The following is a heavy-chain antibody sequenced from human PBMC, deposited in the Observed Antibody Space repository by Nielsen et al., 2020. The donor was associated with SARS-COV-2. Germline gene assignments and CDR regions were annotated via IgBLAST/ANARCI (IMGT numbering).Heavy chain of an antibody. D-gene: IGHD5-18*01. Sequence: GSLRLSCTVSGGSISSYYWTWIRQPPGKGLEWIGYVSDSGTTNYNPSLKSRVTISLDTSKNQFFLKLSSVTAADRAVYYCASGITHRGYIYGLAFDIWGQGTMVTVSS. V-gene: IGHV4-59*01. CDR2: VSDSGTT. CDR3: ASGITHRGYIYGLAFDI. J-gene: IGHJ3*02. CDR1: GGSISSYY.